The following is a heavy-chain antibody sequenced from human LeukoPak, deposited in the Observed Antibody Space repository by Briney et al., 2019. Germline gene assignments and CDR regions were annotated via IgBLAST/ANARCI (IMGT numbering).Heavy chain of an antibody. J-gene: IGHJ4*02. CDR3: ARHGDHTSGWYDLDY. D-gene: IGHD6-19*01. Sequence: SETLSLTCTVSGGSISGYSWSWIRQPPGNGLEWIGYLYYSGSTNYNPSLESRVTMSVDTSKTHFSLRLSSVTAADTAVYYCARHGDHTSGWYDLDYWGQGTLVTVSS. CDR1: GGSISGYS. V-gene: IGHV4-59*08. CDR2: LYYSGST.